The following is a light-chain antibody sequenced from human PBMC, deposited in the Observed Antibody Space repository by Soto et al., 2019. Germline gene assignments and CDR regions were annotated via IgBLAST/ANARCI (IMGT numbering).Light chain of an antibody. CDR3: QQRKT. CDR2: GAS. CDR1: QSLTNNY. Sequence: EIVMTQSPASLSVSPGERATLSCRASQSLTNNYFAWYQQTPGQAPRLLMYGASSRATGIPDRFSGSGSGTDFTLTISSLQSEDFAVYYCQQRKTFGQGTKVDIK. J-gene: IGKJ1*01. V-gene: IGKV3D-20*02.